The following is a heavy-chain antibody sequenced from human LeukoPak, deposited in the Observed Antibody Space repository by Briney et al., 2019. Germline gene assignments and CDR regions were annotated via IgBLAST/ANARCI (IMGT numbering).Heavy chain of an antibody. D-gene: IGHD5-18*01. V-gene: IGHV3-66*03. CDR1: GFTVSSNS. Sequence: GGSLRLSCTVSGFTVSSNSMSWVRQAPGKGLEWVSFIYSGTIHYSDSVKGRFTISRDNSKNTLYLQMNSLRAEDTAVYYCAKDLSVDTAMVTSPWGAFDIWGQGTMVTVSS. CDR3: AKDLSVDTAMVTSPWGAFDI. J-gene: IGHJ3*02. CDR2: IYSGTI.